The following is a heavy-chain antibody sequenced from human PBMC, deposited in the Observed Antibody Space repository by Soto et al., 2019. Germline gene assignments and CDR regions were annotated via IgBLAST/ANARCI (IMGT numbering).Heavy chain of an antibody. Sequence: GGSLRLSCAASGFTFSGSAMHWVRQASGKGLEWVGRIRSKANSYATAYAASVKGRFTISRDDSKNTAYLQMNSLRAEDTAVYYCVKQQVLRRGFFDFWGQGTLVTVSS. CDR3: VKQQVLRRGFFDF. V-gene: IGHV3-73*01. CDR1: GFTFSGSA. D-gene: IGHD6-13*01. CDR2: IRSKANSYAT. J-gene: IGHJ4*02.